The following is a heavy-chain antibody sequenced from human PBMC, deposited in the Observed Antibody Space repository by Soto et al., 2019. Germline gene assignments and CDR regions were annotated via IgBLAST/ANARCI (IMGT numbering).Heavy chain of an antibody. CDR3: ATEGRYDDLWSGYTNGGYYYYGMDV. CDR2: IYYSGST. CDR1: GGSISSSSYY. J-gene: IGHJ6*02. Sequence: PSETLSLTCTVSGGSISSSSYYWGWIRQPPGKGLEWFGSIYYSGSTYYNPSHKGRVTRSVDTSKNQFSLKLSSVTAADTAVYYCATEGRYDDLWSGYTNGGYYYYGMDVWGQGTTVTVSS. D-gene: IGHD3-3*01. V-gene: IGHV4-39*01.